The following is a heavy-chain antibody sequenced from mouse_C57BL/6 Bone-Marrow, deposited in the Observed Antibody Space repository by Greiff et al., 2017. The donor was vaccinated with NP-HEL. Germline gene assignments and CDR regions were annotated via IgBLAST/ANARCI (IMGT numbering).Heavy chain of an antibody. Sequence: QVQLQQPGAELVKPGASVKVSCKASGYTFTSYWMHWVKQRPGQGLEWIGRIHPSDSDTNYNQKFKGKGTLPVDKSSSTAYMQLSSLTSEDSAVYVCAIGGYQGYFDYWGKGTTLTVSS. CDR3: AIGGYQGYFDY. V-gene: IGHV1-74*01. CDR1: GYTFTSYW. D-gene: IGHD2-14*01. J-gene: IGHJ2*01. CDR2: IHPSDSDT.